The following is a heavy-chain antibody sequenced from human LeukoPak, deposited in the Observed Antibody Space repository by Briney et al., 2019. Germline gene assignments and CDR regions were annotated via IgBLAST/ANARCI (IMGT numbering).Heavy chain of an antibody. J-gene: IGHJ4*02. D-gene: IGHD1-26*01. V-gene: IGHV4-34*01. CDR2: IYHSGST. Sequence: SETLSLTCAVYGGSFSGYYWSWLRQPPGKGLEWIGEIYHSGSTNYNPSLKSRVTISLDTSRNQFSLKLSSVTAADTAVYYCARDRGSYLDYFDYWGQGTLVTVSS. CDR3: ARDRGSYLDYFDY. CDR1: GGSFSGYY.